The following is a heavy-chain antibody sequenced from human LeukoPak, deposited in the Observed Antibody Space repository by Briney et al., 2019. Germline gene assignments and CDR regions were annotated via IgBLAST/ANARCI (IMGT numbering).Heavy chain of an antibody. CDR3: ARQICSSTSCYVGDAFDI. J-gene: IGHJ3*02. CDR2: IYPGDSDT. V-gene: IGHV5-51*01. Sequence: GESLKISCKGSGYSFTSYWIGWVRQMPGKGLEWMGIIYPGDSDTRYSPSFQGQVTISADKSISTAYLQWSSPKASDTAMYYCARQICSSTSCYVGDAFDIWGQGTMVTVSS. CDR1: GYSFTSYW. D-gene: IGHD2-2*01.